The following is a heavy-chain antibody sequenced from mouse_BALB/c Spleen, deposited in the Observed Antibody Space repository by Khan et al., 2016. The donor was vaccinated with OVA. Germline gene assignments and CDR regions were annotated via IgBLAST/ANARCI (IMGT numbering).Heavy chain of an antibody. D-gene: IGHD1-2*01. CDR1: GYTFTDYY. V-gene: IGHV1-77*01. CDR2: IYPGSGDT. J-gene: IGHJ3*01. CDR3: ARSNYFGYTFAY. Sequence: QIQLVQSGAELARPGASVKLSCKASGYTFTDYYINWVKQRTGQGLEWIGEIYPGSGDTYYNERFKGKATLNADKSSSTAYMQLSRLTCEASAIYFCARSNYFGYTFAYWGQGTGVTGTA.